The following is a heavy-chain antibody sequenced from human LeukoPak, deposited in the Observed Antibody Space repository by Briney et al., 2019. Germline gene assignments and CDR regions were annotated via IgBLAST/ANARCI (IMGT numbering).Heavy chain of an antibody. V-gene: IGHV3-23*01. CDR2: ISGSGGST. Sequence: PGGSLRLSCAASGFTFSSYAMSWVRQAPGKGLEWVSAISGSGGSTYYADSVKGRFTISRDNSKNTVYLQMNSLRAEDTAVYYCARDAFDFWSGYHRSAFDIWGQGTMVTVSS. CDR3: ARDAFDFWSGYHRSAFDI. D-gene: IGHD3-3*01. CDR1: GFTFSSYA. J-gene: IGHJ3*02.